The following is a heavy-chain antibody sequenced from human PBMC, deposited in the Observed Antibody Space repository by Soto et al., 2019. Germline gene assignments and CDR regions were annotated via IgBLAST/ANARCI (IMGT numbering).Heavy chain of an antibody. CDR2: IWYDGSNK. Sequence: PGGSLRLSCAASGFTFSSYGMHWVRQAPGKGLEWVAVIWYDGSNKYYADSVKGRFTISRDNSKNTLYLQMNSLRAEDTAVYYCARDHSGMWLQSDHFGYWGQGTLVTVSS. CDR1: GFTFSSYG. V-gene: IGHV3-33*01. D-gene: IGHD5-12*01. CDR3: ARDHSGMWLQSDHFGY. J-gene: IGHJ4*02.